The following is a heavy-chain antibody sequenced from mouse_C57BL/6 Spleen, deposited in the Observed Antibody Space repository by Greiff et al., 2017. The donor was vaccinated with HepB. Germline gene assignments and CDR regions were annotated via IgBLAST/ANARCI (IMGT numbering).Heavy chain of an antibody. D-gene: IGHD2-5*01. CDR3: ARPGYSNYYYAMDY. Sequence: EVHLVESGGGLVKPGGSLKLSCAASGFTFSDYGMHWVRQAPEKGLEWVAYISSGSSTIYYADTVKGRFTISRDNAKNTLFLQMTSLRSEDTAMYYCARPGYSNYYYAMDYWGQGTSVTVSS. CDR1: GFTFSDYG. CDR2: ISSGSSTI. J-gene: IGHJ4*01. V-gene: IGHV5-17*01.